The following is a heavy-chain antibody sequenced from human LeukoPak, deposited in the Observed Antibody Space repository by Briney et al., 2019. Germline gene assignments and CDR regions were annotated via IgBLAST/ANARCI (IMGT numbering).Heavy chain of an antibody. J-gene: IGHJ4*02. D-gene: IGHD3-22*01. Sequence: GASVKVSCKASGGTFSSYAISWVRQAPGQGLEWVGRIIPIFGIANYAQKFQGRVTITADKSTSTAYMELSSLSSEDTAVYYCAGGDYYDSSGYPRTFDYWGQGTLVTVSS. CDR2: IIPIFGIA. CDR1: GGTFSSYA. V-gene: IGHV1-69*04. CDR3: AGGDYYDSSGYPRTFDY.